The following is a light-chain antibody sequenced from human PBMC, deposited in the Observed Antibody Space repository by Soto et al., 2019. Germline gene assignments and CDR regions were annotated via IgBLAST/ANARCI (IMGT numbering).Light chain of an antibody. CDR3: SSYTSSSTYV. V-gene: IGLV2-14*03. J-gene: IGLJ1*01. Sequence: QSALTQPRSVSGSPGQSVTISCTGTTGDIGAYNFVSWYQLHPGKAPKLMIYDASKRPSGVSNRFSGSKSGNTASLTISGLQAEDEADYYCSSYTSSSTYVFGTGTKLTVL. CDR1: TGDIGAYNF. CDR2: DAS.